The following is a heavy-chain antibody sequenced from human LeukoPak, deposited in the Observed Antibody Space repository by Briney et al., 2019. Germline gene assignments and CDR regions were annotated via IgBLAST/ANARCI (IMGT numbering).Heavy chain of an antibody. V-gene: IGHV4-61*03. Sequence: PSETLSLTCTVSGDSVSNRNYYWSWLRQPPGKALEWIGYIHYTGNTYYNPSLEGRVTISVDTSRNHFSVKLSSVTAADTAVYYCARSQNYYGSGDYWSQGTLATVSS. CDR3: ARSQNYYGSGDY. D-gene: IGHD3-10*01. CDR1: GDSVSNRNYY. CDR2: IHYTGNT. J-gene: IGHJ4*02.